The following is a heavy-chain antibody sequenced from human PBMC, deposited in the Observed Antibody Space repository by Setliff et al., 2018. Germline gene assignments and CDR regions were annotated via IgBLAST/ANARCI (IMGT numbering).Heavy chain of an antibody. D-gene: IGHD1-1*01. Sequence: GGSLRLSCAASGFTFSTYNMNWVRQAPGKGLEWVSYISFSSSTIYYADSVKGRFTISRDNAKNSLYLQMNSLRAEDTAVYYCARDHGELGQERRTHFFRHWGQGTLVTVSS. CDR2: ISFSSSTI. V-gene: IGHV3-48*01. CDR1: GFTFSTYN. CDR3: ARDHGELGQERRTHFFRH. J-gene: IGHJ1*01.